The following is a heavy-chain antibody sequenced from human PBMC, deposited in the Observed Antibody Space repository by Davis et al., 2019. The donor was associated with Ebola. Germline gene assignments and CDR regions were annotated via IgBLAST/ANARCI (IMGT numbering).Heavy chain of an antibody. J-gene: IGHJ4*02. V-gene: IGHV1-69*04. CDR3: AEGRSYYGDYGFDY. D-gene: IGHD4-17*01. Sequence: SVKVSCKASGGTFSSYAISWVRQAPGQGLEWMGRIIPILGIANYAQRFQGRVTITADKSTSTAYMELSSLRSEDTAVYYCAEGRSYYGDYGFDYWGQGTLVTVSS. CDR2: IIPILGIA. CDR1: GGTFSSYA.